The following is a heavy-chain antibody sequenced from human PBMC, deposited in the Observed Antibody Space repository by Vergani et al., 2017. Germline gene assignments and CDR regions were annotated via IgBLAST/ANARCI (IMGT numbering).Heavy chain of an antibody. V-gene: IGHV3-23*01. CDR3: ARILELGHLVRPGFDF. D-gene: IGHD2-21*01. J-gene: IGHJ4*02. CDR1: GFTFSTFG. Sequence: EVQLLESGGNLGRPGGSLRLSCAASGFTFSTFGMSWVRQAPGKGLEWVSTISDTDSTSYADFVKGRFIISRDNSKKTVYLHMNNLRVEDTAVYFCARILELGHLVRPGFDFGGLGTLVTVSS. CDR2: ISDTDST.